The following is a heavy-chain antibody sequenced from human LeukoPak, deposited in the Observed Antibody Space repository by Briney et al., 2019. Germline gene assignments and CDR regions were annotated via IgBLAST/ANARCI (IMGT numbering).Heavy chain of an antibody. V-gene: IGHV3-21*04. D-gene: IGHD2-21*02. J-gene: IGHJ4*02. CDR1: GFTFSTYI. CDR3: AREEGTAFFDY. CDR2: ISPSNSNA. Sequence: GGSLRLSCAASGFTFSTYIMNWVRQAPGKGLEWVSSISPSNSNAYYADSVKGRFTISRDNSKNTLYLQMNSLRAEDTAVYYCAREEGTAFFDYWGQGTLVTVSS.